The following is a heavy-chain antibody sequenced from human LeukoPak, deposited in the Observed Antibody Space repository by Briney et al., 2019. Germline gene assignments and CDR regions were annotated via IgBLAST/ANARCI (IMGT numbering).Heavy chain of an antibody. CDR3: ARDLKYFDY. Sequence: SETLSLTCTVSGGSITSYFWSWIRQPPGKGLEWIGYIYYSGSTNYNPSLKSRVTISVDKSKNQLSLKLSSVTAADTAVYYCARDLKYFDYWGQGTLVTVSS. CDR1: GGSITSYF. D-gene: IGHD6-6*01. CDR2: IYYSGST. J-gene: IGHJ4*02. V-gene: IGHV4-59*01.